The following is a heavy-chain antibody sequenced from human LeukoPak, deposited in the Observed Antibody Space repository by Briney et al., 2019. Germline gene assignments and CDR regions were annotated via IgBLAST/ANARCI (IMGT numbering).Heavy chain of an antibody. J-gene: IGHJ4*02. Sequence: SETLSLTCTVSGGSISSYYWCWIRQPPGEGLEWVGYIYYSGSTNYNPSLKSRVTISVDTSKNQFSLKLSSVTAADTAVYYCARTKPGYSSSWNPFDYWGQGTLVTVSS. D-gene: IGHD6-13*01. CDR3: ARTKPGYSSSWNPFDY. V-gene: IGHV4-59*01. CDR2: IYYSGST. CDR1: GGSISSYY.